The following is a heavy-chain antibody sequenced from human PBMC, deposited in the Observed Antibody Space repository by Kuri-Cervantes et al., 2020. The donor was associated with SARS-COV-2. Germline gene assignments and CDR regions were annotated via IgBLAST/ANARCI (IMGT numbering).Heavy chain of an antibody. CDR2: IYYSGST. D-gene: IGHD3-3*01. V-gene: IGHV4-39*07. CDR1: GGSISSSSYY. J-gene: IGHJ5*02. CDR3: ARGVVWFDP. Sequence: GSLRLSCTVSGGSISSSSYYWGWIRQPPGKGLEWIGSIYYSGSTYYNPSLKSRVTISVDTSKNQFSLKLSSVTAADTAVYYCARGVVWFDPWGQGTLVTVSS.